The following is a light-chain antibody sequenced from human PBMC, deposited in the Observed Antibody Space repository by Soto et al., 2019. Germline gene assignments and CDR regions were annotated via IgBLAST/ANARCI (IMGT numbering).Light chain of an antibody. CDR2: DAS. CDR1: QTVSSY. Sequence: EIVLTQSPATLSLSPGDRATLSCRASQTVSSYLAWYQQKPGQAPRLLIYDASSRAPGIPARFSGSGSGTDFTLTITSLEPEDFAVYYCQQRSDWPSTFGGGTKVEIK. CDR3: QQRSDWPST. V-gene: IGKV3-11*01. J-gene: IGKJ4*01.